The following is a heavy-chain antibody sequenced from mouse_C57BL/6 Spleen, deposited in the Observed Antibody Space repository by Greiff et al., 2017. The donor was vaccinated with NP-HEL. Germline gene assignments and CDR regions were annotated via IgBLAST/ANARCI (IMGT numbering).Heavy chain of an antibody. V-gene: IGHV1-26*01. D-gene: IGHD4-1*01. CDR1: GYTFTDYY. CDR2: INPNNGGT. J-gene: IGHJ3*01. CDR3: AGGLGRRFAY. Sequence: EVQLQQSGPELVKPGASVKISCKASGYTFTDYYMNWVKQSHGKSLEWIGDINPNNGGTSYNQKFKGKATLTVDKSSSTAYMELRSLTSEDSAVYYCAGGLGRRFAYWGQGTLVTVSA.